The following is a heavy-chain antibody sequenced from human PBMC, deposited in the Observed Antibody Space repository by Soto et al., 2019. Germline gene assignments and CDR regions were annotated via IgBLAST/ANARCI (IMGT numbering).Heavy chain of an antibody. CDR2: ISNAASSK. D-gene: IGHD1-1*01. CDR3: ARGDWSSGY. J-gene: IGHJ4*02. V-gene: IGHV3-48*01. CDR1: GFTFSAYG. Sequence: EVKLVESGGKLVQPGGSLRLSCAASGFTFSAYGMNWVRQAPGKGLEWVSYISNAASSKYYADSVMGRFTVSRDNAKGSLYLQMDSLRAEDTAVYYCARGDWSSGYWGQGTLVTVSS.